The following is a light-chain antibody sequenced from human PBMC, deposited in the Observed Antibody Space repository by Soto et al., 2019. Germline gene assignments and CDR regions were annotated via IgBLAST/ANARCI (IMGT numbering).Light chain of an antibody. CDR2: GAS. J-gene: IGKJ5*01. CDR1: QSVSSSY. CDR3: QQYENWPSIT. Sequence: EIVLTQSPGTLSLSPWEGATLSCRASQSVSSSYIAWYQQRPGQTPSLLIYGASTRATGIPDRFSGSGSGTHFTLTISRLEPGDFAVYYCQQYENWPSITFGQGTRLEI. V-gene: IGKV3-20*01.